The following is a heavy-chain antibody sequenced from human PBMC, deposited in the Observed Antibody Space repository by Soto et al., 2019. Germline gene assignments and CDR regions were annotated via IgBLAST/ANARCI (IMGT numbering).Heavy chain of an antibody. J-gene: IGHJ4*02. CDR1: GDSVSSNSAA. Sequence: QVQLQQSGPGLVKPSQTLSLTCAISGDSVSSNSAAWNWIRQSPSRGLEWLGRTYYRSKWNNDYAESVKGRITINPDTSKSQFSLHLNSVTPEDTAIYYCARSSGSLDYWGQGTLVTVSS. D-gene: IGHD3-10*01. CDR2: TYYRSKWNN. V-gene: IGHV6-1*01. CDR3: ARSSGSLDY.